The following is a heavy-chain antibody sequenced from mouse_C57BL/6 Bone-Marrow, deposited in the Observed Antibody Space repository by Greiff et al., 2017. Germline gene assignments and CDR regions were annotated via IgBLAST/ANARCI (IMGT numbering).Heavy chain of an antibody. CDR3: TRKEYSTYYFDY. V-gene: IGHV1-5*01. CDR1: GYTFTSYW. D-gene: IGHD2-5*01. CDR2: IYPGNSDT. J-gene: IGHJ2*01. Sequence: VQLKHSGTVLARPEASVKMSCKTSGYTFTSYWMHWVKQRPGQGLEWIGAIYPGNSDTSYNQKFKGKAKLTAVTSASTAYMELSSLTNEDSAVYYCTRKEYSTYYFDYWGQGTTLTVSS.